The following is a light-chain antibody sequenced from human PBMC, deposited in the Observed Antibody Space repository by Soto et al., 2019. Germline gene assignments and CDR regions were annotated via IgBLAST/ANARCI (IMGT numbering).Light chain of an antibody. J-gene: IGLJ2*01. CDR3: SSYTSSSTVV. Sequence: QSALTQPASVSGSPGQSITISCTGTSSDVGGYNYVSWYQQYPGKAPKLMIYDVSDRPSGVSNRFSGSKSGNTASLTISGLQAEDEDDYYCSSYTSSSTVVFGGGTQLTV. CDR2: DVS. V-gene: IGLV2-14*01. CDR1: SSDVGGYNY.